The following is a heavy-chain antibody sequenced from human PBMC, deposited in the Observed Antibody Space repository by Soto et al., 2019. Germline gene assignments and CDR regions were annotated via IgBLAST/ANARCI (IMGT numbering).Heavy chain of an antibody. J-gene: IGHJ6*03. CDR3: ARCWSYWNDDYYMDV. V-gene: IGHV1-69*02. Sequence: ASVKVSCKASGGTFSSYTISWVRQAPGQGLEWMGRIIPILGIANYAQKFQGRVTITADKSTSTAYMELRSLRSDDTAVYYCARCWSYWNDDYYMDVWGKGTTVTVSS. D-gene: IGHD1-1*01. CDR2: IIPILGIA. CDR1: GGTFSSYT.